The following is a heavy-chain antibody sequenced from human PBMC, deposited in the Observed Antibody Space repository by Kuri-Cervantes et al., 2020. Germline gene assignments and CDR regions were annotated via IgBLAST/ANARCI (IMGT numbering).Heavy chain of an antibody. CDR2: IIPIFGTA. V-gene: IGHV1-69*06. CDR3: ARGGRDGYNLAGFWPYFDI. CDR1: GGTFSSYA. J-gene: IGHJ3*02. Sequence: SVKVSCKASGGTFSSYAISWVRQAPGQGLEWMGGIIPIFGTANYAQKFQGRVTITADKSTSTAYMELSSLRSEDTAVYYCARGGRDGYNLAGFWPYFDIWGQGTMVTVSS. D-gene: IGHD5-24*01.